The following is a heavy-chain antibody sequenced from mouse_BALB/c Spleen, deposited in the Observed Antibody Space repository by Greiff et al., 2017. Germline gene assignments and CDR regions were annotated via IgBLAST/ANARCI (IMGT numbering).Heavy chain of an antibody. CDR1: GFTFSDFY. CDR3: ARERYDGYFYYYAMDY. J-gene: IGHJ4*01. Sequence: VKLVESGGGLVQPGGSLRLSCATSGFTFSDFYMEWVRQPPGKRLEWIAASRNKANDYTTEYSASVKGRFIVSRDTSQSILYLQMNALRAEDTAIYYCARERYDGYFYYYAMDYWGQGTSVTVSS. D-gene: IGHD2-3*01. V-gene: IGHV7-1*02. CDR2: SRNKANDYTT.